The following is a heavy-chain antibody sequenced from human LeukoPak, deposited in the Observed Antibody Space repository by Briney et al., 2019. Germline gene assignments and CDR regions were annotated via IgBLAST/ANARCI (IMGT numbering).Heavy chain of an antibody. CDR1: GFTFSSYA. J-gene: IGHJ4*02. D-gene: IGHD5-18*01. Sequence: PGGSLRLSCAASGFTFSSYAMHWVRQAPGKGLEWVAVISYDGSNKYYADSVKGRFTISRDNSKNTLYLQMNSLRAEDTAVYYCARGRIQLWSTNPGYWGQGTLVTVSS. CDR2: ISYDGSNK. V-gene: IGHV3-30*04. CDR3: ARGRIQLWSTNPGY.